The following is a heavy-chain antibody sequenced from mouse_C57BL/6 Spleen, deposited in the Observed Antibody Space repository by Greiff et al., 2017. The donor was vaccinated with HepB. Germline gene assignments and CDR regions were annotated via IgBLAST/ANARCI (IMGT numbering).Heavy chain of an antibody. V-gene: IGHV5-9-1*02. Sequence: EVQLVESGEGLVKPGGSLKLSCAASGFTFSSYAMSWVRQTPEKRLEWVAYISSGGDYIYYADTVKGRFIISRDNARNTLYLQMSSLKSEDTAMYYCTRDDLNYYGSSYWYFDVWGTGTTVTVSS. J-gene: IGHJ1*03. CDR2: ISSGGDYI. D-gene: IGHD1-1*01. CDR3: TRDDLNYYGSSYWYFDV. CDR1: GFTFSSYA.